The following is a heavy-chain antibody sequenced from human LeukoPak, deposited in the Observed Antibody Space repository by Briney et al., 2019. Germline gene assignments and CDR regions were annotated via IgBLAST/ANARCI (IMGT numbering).Heavy chain of an antibody. Sequence: AASVKVSCKASGYTFSSYGISWVRLAAGQGLEWMGWMNPKSGNTGYEQKFQGRVTMTRDTSTSTAYMELSSLRFEDTAVYYCTTEPPSGWYGDFEYWGQGTLVTVSS. CDR3: TTEPPSGWYGDFEY. V-gene: IGHV1-8*02. CDR2: MNPKSGNT. D-gene: IGHD6-19*01. CDR1: GYTFSSYG. J-gene: IGHJ4*02.